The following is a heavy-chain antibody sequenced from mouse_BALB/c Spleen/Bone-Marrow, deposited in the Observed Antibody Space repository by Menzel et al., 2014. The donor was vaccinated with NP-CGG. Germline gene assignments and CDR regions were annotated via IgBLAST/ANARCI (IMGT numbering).Heavy chain of an antibody. V-gene: IGHV7-3*02. J-gene: IGHJ4*01. CDR1: GFTFNDYY. Sequence: EVQGVESGGGLVQPGGSLRLSCATSGFTFNDYYMSWVRQPPGKALEWLGFIRNKANGYTTEYSASVKGRFTISRDNSQSILYPQTNTLRPEDSATYYCVRDDPGPLDYWGQGTPVTVSS. CDR3: VRDDPGPLDY. CDR2: IRNKANGYTT.